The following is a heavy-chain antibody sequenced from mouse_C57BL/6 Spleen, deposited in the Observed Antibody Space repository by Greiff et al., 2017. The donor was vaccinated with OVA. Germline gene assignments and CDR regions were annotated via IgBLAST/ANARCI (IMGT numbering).Heavy chain of an antibody. Sequence: QVQLQQPGTELVKPGASVKLSCKASGYTFTSYWMHWVKQRPGQGLEWIGNINPSNGGTNYNEKFKSKATLTVDKSSRTAYMQLSSLTSEDSAVXSCARYGLLNYYGSRYYFDYWGQGTTLTVSS. CDR3: ARYGLLNYYGSRYYFDY. CDR1: GYTFTSYW. V-gene: IGHV1-53*01. J-gene: IGHJ2*01. CDR2: INPSNGGT. D-gene: IGHD1-1*01.